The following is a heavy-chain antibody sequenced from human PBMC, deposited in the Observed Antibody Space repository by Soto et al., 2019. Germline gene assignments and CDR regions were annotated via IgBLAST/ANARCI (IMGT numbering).Heavy chain of an antibody. CDR2: IYYSGST. Sequence: SETLSLTCTVSGGSISSGGYYWSWIRQHPGKGLEWIGYIYYSGSTYYNPSLKSRVTISVDTSKNQFSLKLSSVTAADTAVYYCARAPVLRFLEWSPALYYFDYWGQGTLVTVSS. CDR1: GGSISSGGYY. J-gene: IGHJ4*02. V-gene: IGHV4-31*03. D-gene: IGHD3-3*01. CDR3: ARAPVLRFLEWSPALYYFDY.